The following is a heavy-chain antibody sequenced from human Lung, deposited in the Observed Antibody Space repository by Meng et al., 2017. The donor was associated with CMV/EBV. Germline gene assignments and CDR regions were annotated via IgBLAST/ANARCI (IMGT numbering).Heavy chain of an antibody. CDR1: GFTFSSYE. D-gene: IGHD3-10*01. CDR3: ARAGITMVRGVMVDYYGMDV. Sequence: SXAASGFTFSSYEMNWVRQAPGKGLEWVSYISSSGSTIYYADSVEGRFTISRDNAKNSLYLQMNSLGTEDTAVYYCARAGITMVRGVMVDYYGMDVWXQGTXVTVSS. V-gene: IGHV3-48*03. J-gene: IGHJ6*02. CDR2: ISSSGSTI.